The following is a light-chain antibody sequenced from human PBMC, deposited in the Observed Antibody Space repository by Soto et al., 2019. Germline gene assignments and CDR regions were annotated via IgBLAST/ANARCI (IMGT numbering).Light chain of an antibody. Sequence: DIQMTQSPSTLSASVGDRVTITCRASQSISSWLAWYQQKPGKAPKLLIYDASSLESGVPSRFSGSGSGTEFTLTISSLQPDHFATYYCQQYNSYWSWTFGQGTKVEIK. V-gene: IGKV1-5*01. CDR1: QSISSW. CDR3: QQYNSYWSWT. J-gene: IGKJ1*01. CDR2: DAS.